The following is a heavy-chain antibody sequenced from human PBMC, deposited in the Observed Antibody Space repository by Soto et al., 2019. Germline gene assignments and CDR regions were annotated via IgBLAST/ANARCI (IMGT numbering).Heavy chain of an antibody. Sequence: PSETLSLTCTVSGGSVSSSNYYWGWIRQPPGKGLEWIGSIYYIGSTYSNPSLKSRVTMSVDTSRNQFSLKLSSVTAADTAVYYCARGGIVVVPAARAGCAAFDIWGQGTMVTVSS. J-gene: IGHJ3*02. CDR1: GGSVSSSNYY. V-gene: IGHV4-39*01. D-gene: IGHD2-2*01. CDR3: ARGGIVVVPAARAGCAAFDI. CDR2: IYYIGST.